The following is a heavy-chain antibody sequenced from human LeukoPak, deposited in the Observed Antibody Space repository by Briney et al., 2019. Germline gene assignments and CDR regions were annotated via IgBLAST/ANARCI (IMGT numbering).Heavy chain of an antibody. CDR2: ISGSGGST. V-gene: IGHV3-23*01. Sequence: PGGSLRLSCAASGFTFSSYAMSWVRQAPGKGLEWVSAISGSGGSTYYADSVKGRFTISRDNSKNTLYLQMNSLRAEDTAVYYCAKVDAPRGYADTAGDERDAFDIWGQGTMVTVSS. CDR1: GFTFSSYA. J-gene: IGHJ3*02. D-gene: IGHD5-18*01. CDR3: AKVDAPRGYADTAGDERDAFDI.